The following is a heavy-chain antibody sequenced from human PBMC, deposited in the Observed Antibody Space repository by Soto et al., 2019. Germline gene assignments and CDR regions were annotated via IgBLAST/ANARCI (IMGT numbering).Heavy chain of an antibody. Sequence: GSLRLSCAASGITFSTYAMSWVRRAPGKGLEWVSTIGSNGADKQYADFVKGRFTVSRDSSKSTLFLQMNSLRAEDTAVYYCAADYLRHNSLNGYYYSYGMDVWGQGTTVTVSS. CDR1: GITFSTYA. D-gene: IGHD4-17*01. J-gene: IGHJ6*02. CDR2: IGSNGADK. V-gene: IGHV3-23*01. CDR3: AADYLRHNSLNGYYYSYGMDV.